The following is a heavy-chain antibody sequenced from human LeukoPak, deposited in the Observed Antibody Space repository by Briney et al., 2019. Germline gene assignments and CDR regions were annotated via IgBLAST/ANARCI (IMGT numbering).Heavy chain of an antibody. J-gene: IGHJ4*02. V-gene: IGHV1-69*13. CDR1: GGTFSSYA. D-gene: IGHD3-22*01. CDR3: ARPYGDYDSSGYYSSWGY. Sequence: SVKVSCKASGGTFSSYAISWVRQAPGQGLEWMGGIIPIFGTANYAQKFQGRVTITPDESTSTAYMELSSLRSEDTAVYYCARPYGDYDSSGYYSSWGYWGQGTLVTVSS. CDR2: IIPIFGTA.